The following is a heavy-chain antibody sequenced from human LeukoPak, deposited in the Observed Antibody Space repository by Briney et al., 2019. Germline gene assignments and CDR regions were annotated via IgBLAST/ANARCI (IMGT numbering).Heavy chain of an antibody. CDR3: ARAKPADFDL. J-gene: IGHJ2*01. V-gene: IGHV3-33*01. Sequence: GGSLRLSCAASGFSFDNYGMHWVRQAPGKGLEWVAVIWFDGSKKFYADSVKGRFTISRDNSKNTLYLQMNSLRAEDTAVYYCARAKPADFDLWGRGTLVTVAS. CDR1: GFSFDNYG. CDR2: IWFDGSKK.